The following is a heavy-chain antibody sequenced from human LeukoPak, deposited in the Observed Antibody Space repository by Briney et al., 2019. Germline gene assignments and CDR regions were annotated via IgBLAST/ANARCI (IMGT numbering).Heavy chain of an antibody. CDR1: GGSINTYF. Sequence: PSETLSLTCTVSGGSINTYFWSWIQQPPGKALEWIGYIYYSGSTNYNPSLKSRVTISVDTSKNQFSLKLSSVTAADTAVYYCARGVTGGWYGDFQHWGQGTLVTVSS. D-gene: IGHD6-19*01. J-gene: IGHJ1*01. V-gene: IGHV4-59*01. CDR3: ARGVTGGWYGDFQH. CDR2: IYYSGST.